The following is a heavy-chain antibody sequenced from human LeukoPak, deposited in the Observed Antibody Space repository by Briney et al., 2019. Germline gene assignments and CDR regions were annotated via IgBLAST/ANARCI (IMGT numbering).Heavy chain of an antibody. CDR2: IDWDDDK. CDR1: GFSLSTSGMC. CDR3: VRIRGSRYYLDY. J-gene: IGHJ4*02. V-gene: IGHV2-70*11. D-gene: IGHD2-2*01. Sequence: SGPALVKPTQTLTLTCTFSGFSLSTSGMCVTWIRQPPGKALEWLARIDWDDDKYYYTSLKTRLTISKYTAKNQVVLTMTNRDPWDTTKYYCVRIRGSRYYLDYWGQGALVTVSS.